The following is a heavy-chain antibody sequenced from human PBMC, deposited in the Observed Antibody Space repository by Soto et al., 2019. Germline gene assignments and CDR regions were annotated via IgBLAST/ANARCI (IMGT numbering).Heavy chain of an antibody. Sequence: QVQLVQSGGEVKRPGASVKVSCKTSGYTFSNYGITWVRQAPGQPLEWLGWISLYSDSTNYAQKFQGRVSMTTDTSTTPAYMELRILRSDDTAVYYCARVVPGAEAWFGPWGQGTLVTVSS. CDR2: ISLYSDST. V-gene: IGHV1-18*01. CDR3: ARVVPGAEAWFGP. D-gene: IGHD2-2*01. J-gene: IGHJ5*02. CDR1: GYTFSNYG.